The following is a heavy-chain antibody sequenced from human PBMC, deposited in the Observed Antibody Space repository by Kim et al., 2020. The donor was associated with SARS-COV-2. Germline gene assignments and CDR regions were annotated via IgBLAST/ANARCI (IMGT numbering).Heavy chain of an antibody. CDR3: AKWHGSGSYYTKSVDYFDY. J-gene: IGHJ4*02. CDR2: ISGSGGST. Sequence: GGSLRLSCAASGFTFSTYAMSWVRQAPGKGLEWVSGISGSGGSTYYTDSVKGRFTISRDNSKNTLYLQMNSLRAEDTAVYYCAKWHGSGSYYTKSVDYFDYWGQGTLVTVSS. V-gene: IGHV3-23*01. CDR1: GFTFSTYA. D-gene: IGHD3-10*01.